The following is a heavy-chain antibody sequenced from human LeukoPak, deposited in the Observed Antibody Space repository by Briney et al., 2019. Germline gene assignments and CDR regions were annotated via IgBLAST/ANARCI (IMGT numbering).Heavy chain of an antibody. CDR1: GGSFSTYY. CDR3: AGGIASRGDY. V-gene: IGHV4-34*01. D-gene: IGHD6-13*01. Sequence: PSETLSLTCAVYGGSFSTYYWTWIRQPPGKGLEWIGEINHSGSTNYNPSHKSRVTISLDTSKNQFSLKLSSVTAADTAVYYCAGGIASRGDYWGQGTLVTVSS. J-gene: IGHJ4*02. CDR2: INHSGST.